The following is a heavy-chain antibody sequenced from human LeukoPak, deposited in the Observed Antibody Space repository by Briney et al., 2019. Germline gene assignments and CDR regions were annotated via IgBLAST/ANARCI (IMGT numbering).Heavy chain of an antibody. CDR2: IWYDGSNK. CDR1: GFTFSSYG. V-gene: IGHV3-33*01. D-gene: IGHD5-12*01. J-gene: IGHJ4*02. Sequence: GRSLRLSCAASGFTFSSYGMHWVRQAPGKGLEWVAVIWYDGSNKYYADSVKGRFTISRDNTKNTQYLQMNSLRAEDTAVEYCARGWLRYRVPFDYWGQGTLVTVSS. CDR3: ARGWLRYRVPFDY.